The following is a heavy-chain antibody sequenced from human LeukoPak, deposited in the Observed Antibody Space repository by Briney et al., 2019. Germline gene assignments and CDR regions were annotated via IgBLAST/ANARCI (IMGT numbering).Heavy chain of an antibody. D-gene: IGHD3-22*01. CDR2: ISAYNGNT. CDR3: ARDQRIYYDSSGDYYPIRYGMDV. J-gene: IGHJ6*02. Sequence: ASVKVSCKASGYTFTSYGISWVRQAPGQGLEWMGWISAYNGNTNYAQKLQGRVTMTTDTSTSTAYMELRSLRSDDTAVYYCARDQRIYYDSSGDYYPIRYGMDVWGQGTTVTVSS. CDR1: GYTFTSYG. V-gene: IGHV1-18*01.